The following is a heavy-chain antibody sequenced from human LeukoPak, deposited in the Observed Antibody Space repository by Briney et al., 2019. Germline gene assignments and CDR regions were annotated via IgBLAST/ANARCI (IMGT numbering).Heavy chain of an antibody. D-gene: IGHD2-21*01. CDR3: LRGDSRDY. Sequence: PGGSLRLSCAASGFTFSSSTMNWVRQAPGKGLEWVASIGPSGTNKHYAGSLEGRFTISRDNARNSLFLEMNSLRVEDTAVYYCLRGDSRDYRGRGTLVTVSS. CDR2: IGPSGTNK. J-gene: IGHJ4*02. CDR1: GFTFSSST. V-gene: IGHV3-21*04.